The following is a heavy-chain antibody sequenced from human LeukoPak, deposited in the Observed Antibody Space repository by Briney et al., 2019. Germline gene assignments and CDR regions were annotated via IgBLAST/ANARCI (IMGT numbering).Heavy chain of an antibody. D-gene: IGHD3-16*02. CDR2: IMRSGGTS. J-gene: IGHJ6*02. CDR3: ASDRRMITFGGVIELYYYGMDV. CDR1: GYTFTRYH. Sequence: ASVKFSCKAFGYTFTRYHMHWVRQAPGHGLEWMAIIMRSGGTSSTAQKLQGRVTRTRDTSTSTVDMELSSLRSEDTAVYYCASDRRMITFGGVIELYYYGMDVWVQGTTVTVS. V-gene: IGHV1-46*01.